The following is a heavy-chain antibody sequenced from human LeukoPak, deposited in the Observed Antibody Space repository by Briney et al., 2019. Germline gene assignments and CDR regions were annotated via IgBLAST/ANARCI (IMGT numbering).Heavy chain of an antibody. CDR1: GFTFSSYA. Sequence: GGSLRLSCAASGFTFSSYAMSWVRQAPGKGLEWVSAISGSGGSTYYADSVKGRFTISRDSSKNTLYLQMNSLRAEDTAVYYCARGGQQLVLGDWFDPWGQGTLVTVSS. D-gene: IGHD6-13*01. CDR2: ISGSGGST. CDR3: ARGGQQLVLGDWFDP. J-gene: IGHJ5*02. V-gene: IGHV3-23*01.